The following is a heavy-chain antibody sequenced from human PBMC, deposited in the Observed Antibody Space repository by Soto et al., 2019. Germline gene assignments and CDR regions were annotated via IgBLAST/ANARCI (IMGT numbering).Heavy chain of an antibody. CDR1: GFTFSDYP. J-gene: IGHJ4*02. V-gene: IGHV3-23*01. CDR2: ISSSALST. CDR3: ARGGASFHFEC. Sequence: VQLLESGGGSVQPGGSLRLSCAASGFTFSDYPMTWVRQAPGKGLEWVSSISSSALSTYSADSVKGRYTISRDNSKNTQYLPMDRLRVEDTAVYYCARGGASFHFECWGQGTLVTVSS. D-gene: IGHD1-26*01.